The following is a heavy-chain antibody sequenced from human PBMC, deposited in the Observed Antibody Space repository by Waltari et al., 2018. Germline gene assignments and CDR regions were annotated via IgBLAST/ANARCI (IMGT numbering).Heavy chain of an antibody. D-gene: IGHD3-16*01. J-gene: IGHJ4*02. Sequence: QVQLVQSGAEVKKPGASVKVSCKASGYTFTGYYMHWVRQAPGQGLEWMGWINPNRGGTNYAQKFQGRVTMTRDTSISTAYMELSRLRSDDTAVYYCARGIMITFGGVILGFDYWGQGTLVTVSS. CDR3: ARGIMITFGGVILGFDY. CDR1: GYTFTGYY. CDR2: INPNRGGT. V-gene: IGHV1-2*02.